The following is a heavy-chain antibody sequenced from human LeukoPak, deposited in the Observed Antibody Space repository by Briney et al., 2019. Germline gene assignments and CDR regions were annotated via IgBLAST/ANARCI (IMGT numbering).Heavy chain of an antibody. D-gene: IGHD6-13*01. CDR2: IYTSGST. Sequence: PSETMSFSCTVACGSISSASYYWSWMRQPAGKGLEWTGRIYTSGSTNYNPSLKSRVTISVDTSKNQFSLKLSSVTAADTAVYYCAMRERLAAAFDHWGQGTLVTVSS. J-gene: IGHJ4*02. CDR3: AMRERLAAAFDH. V-gene: IGHV4-61*02. CDR1: CGSISSASYY.